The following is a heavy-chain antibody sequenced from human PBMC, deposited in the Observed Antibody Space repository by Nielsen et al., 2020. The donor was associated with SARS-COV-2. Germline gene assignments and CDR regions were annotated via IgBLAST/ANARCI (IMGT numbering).Heavy chain of an antibody. Sequence: GESLKISCAASGFTVSSNYMSWVRQAPGKGLEWVSVIYSGGSTYYADSVKGRFTISRDNAKNSLYLQMNSLRDEDTAVYYCARDYYDSSGYYYDAEYFQHWGQGTLVTVSS. J-gene: IGHJ1*01. V-gene: IGHV3-53*01. CDR3: ARDYYDSSGYYYDAEYFQH. D-gene: IGHD3-22*01. CDR1: GFTVSSNY. CDR2: IYSGGST.